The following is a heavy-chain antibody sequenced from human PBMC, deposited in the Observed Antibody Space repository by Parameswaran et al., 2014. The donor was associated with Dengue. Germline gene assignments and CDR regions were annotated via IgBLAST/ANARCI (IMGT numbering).Heavy chain of an antibody. V-gene: IGHV3-23*01. CDR2: ISGSGGST. D-gene: IGHD3-22*01. J-gene: IGHJ1*01. Sequence: WIRQPPGKGLEWVSAISGSGGSTYYADSVKGRFTISRDNSKNTLYLQMNSLRAEDTAVYYCAKPRGVVVGSRYFQHWGQGTLVTVSS. CDR3: AKPRGVVVGSRYFQH.